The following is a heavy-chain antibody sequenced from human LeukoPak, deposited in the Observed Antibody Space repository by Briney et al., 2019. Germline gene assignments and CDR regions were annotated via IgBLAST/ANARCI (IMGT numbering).Heavy chain of an antibody. Sequence: GGSLRLSCAASGFTFSSYGMSWVRQTPGKGLECVSGISGGGDSTDYADSVKGRFTISRDNSKNTLYLQMNSLRAEDTAIYYCARGETSSYDYWGQGTLVTVSS. CDR3: ARGETSSYDY. CDR2: ISGGGDST. CDR1: GFTFSSYG. J-gene: IGHJ4*02. D-gene: IGHD2-2*01. V-gene: IGHV3-23*01.